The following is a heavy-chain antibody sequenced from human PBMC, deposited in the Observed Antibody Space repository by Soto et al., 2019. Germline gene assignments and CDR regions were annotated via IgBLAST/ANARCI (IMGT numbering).Heavy chain of an antibody. CDR3: ARDTVTNGYHYYHLDV. CDR1: GGTFSSYT. D-gene: IGHD4-4*01. J-gene: IGHJ6*03. V-gene: IGHV1-69*04. Sequence: SVKVSCKASGGTFSSYTISWVRQAPGQGLEWMGRIIPILGIANYAQKFQGRVTITADKSTSTAYMELSSLRSEDTAVYYCARDTVTNGYHYYHLDVWGKGTTVTVSS. CDR2: IIPILGIA.